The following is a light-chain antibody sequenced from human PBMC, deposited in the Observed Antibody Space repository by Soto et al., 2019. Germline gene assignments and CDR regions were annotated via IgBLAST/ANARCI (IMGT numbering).Light chain of an antibody. CDR2: GAS. CDR3: QQRSSWPIT. V-gene: IGKV3-11*01. CDR1: QSVSSF. Sequence: ETVLTQSPATLSLSPGEGATLSCMASQSVSSFLAWYQQKPGQAPRLLIYGASTRATGIPDRFSGSGSGTDFTLTISRLEPEDFAVYYCQQRSSWPITFGQGTRLQIK. J-gene: IGKJ5*01.